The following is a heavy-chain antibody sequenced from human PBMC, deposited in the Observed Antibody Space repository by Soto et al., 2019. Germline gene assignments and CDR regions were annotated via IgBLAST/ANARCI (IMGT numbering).Heavy chain of an antibody. CDR1: GFTFSSYA. V-gene: IGHV3-53*01. J-gene: IGHJ6*02. CDR3: ARGGGDGYIGGYYYYYGMDV. CDR2: IYSGGST. Sequence: PVGSLRLSCAASGFTFSSYAMSWVRQAPGKGLEWVSVIYSGGSTYYADSVKGRFTISRDNSKNTLYLQMNSLRAEDTAVYYCARGGGDGYIGGYYYYYGMDVWGQGTTVTSP. D-gene: IGHD3-16*01.